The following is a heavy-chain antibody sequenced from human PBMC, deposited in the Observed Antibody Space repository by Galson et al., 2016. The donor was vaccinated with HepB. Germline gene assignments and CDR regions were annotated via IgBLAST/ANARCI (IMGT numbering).Heavy chain of an antibody. CDR2: TYYRSRWYN. V-gene: IGHV6-1*01. D-gene: IGHD1-26*01. CDR3: ARDPGWQYRYSGSYLGWFDP. CDR1: GDSVSSITAG. Sequence: CAISGDSVSSITAGWNWIRQSPSRGLEWLGRTYYRSRWYNDYAVSVQSRITISADTSKNQFSLHLDSVTPEDTAVYYCARDPGWQYRYSGSYLGWFDPWGQGTLVTVSS. J-gene: IGHJ5*02.